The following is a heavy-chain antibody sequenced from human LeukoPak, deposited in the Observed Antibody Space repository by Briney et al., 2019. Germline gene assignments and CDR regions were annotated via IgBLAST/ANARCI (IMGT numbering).Heavy chain of an antibody. CDR3: ARGPVRWTPDY. CDR1: GGSISSYY. V-gene: IGHV4-59*08. CDR2: IYYSRST. Sequence: SETLSLTCTVSGGSISSYYWNWIRQPPGKGLEWIGYIYYSRSTNYNPSLESRVTISVDTSKNQFSLQLSSVTVADTAVYYCARGPVRWTPDYWGQGTLVTVSS. J-gene: IGHJ4*02. D-gene: IGHD2-15*01.